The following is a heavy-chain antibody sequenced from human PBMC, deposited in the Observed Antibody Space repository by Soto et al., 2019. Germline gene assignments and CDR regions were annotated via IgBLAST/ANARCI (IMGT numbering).Heavy chain of an antibody. CDR3: ARRSILGYYGMDV. D-gene: IGHD6-6*01. V-gene: IGHV4-4*02. CDR2: IYHSGST. J-gene: IGHJ6*02. Sequence: TLSLTCAVSGGSISSSNWWSWVRQPPGKGLEWIGEIYHSGSTNYNPSLKSRVTISVDKSKNQFSLKLSSVTAADTAVYYCARRSILGYYGMDVWGQGTTVTVSS. CDR1: GGSISSSNW.